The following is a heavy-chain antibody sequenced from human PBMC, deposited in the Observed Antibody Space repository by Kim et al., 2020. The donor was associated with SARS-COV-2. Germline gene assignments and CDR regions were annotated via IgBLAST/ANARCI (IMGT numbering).Heavy chain of an antibody. Sequence: GGSLRLSCAASGFTFSSYAMSWVRQAPGKGLEWVSAISGSGGSTYYADSVKGRFTISRDNSKNTLYLQMNSLRAEDTAVYYCAKDQIAAAADVLYYYGMDVWGQGTTVTVSS. J-gene: IGHJ6*02. CDR2: ISGSGGST. D-gene: IGHD6-13*01. V-gene: IGHV3-23*01. CDR3: AKDQIAAAADVLYYYGMDV. CDR1: GFTFSSYA.